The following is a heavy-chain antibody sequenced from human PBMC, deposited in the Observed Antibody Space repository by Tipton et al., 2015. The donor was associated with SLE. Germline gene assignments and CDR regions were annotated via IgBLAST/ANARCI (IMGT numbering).Heavy chain of an antibody. CDR1: SDSMSSYY. CDR3: ARGELYSGASLYYFEY. D-gene: IGHD1-7*01. J-gene: IGHJ4*02. V-gene: IGHV4-59*01. CDR2: IYYSGIT. Sequence: TLSLTCTVSSDSMSSYYWSWVRQPPGKGLEWIGYIYYSGITSYNPSLKSRVTISVDTSKNQFPLKLSSVTAADTAVYYCARGELYSGASLYYFEYWGQGTLVTVSS.